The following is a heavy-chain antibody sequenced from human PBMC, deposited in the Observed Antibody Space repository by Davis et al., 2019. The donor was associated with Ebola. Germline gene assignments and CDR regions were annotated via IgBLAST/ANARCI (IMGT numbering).Heavy chain of an antibody. CDR3: AREWHDIDAFDI. V-gene: IGHV4-31*03. D-gene: IGHD5-12*01. CDR2: IFSSGST. CDR1: GGSISSGGTY. Sequence: SETLSLTCTVSGGSISSGGTYWNWIRQHPVKGLEWIGHIFSSGSTYYNPSLKNRVTMSVDTSKNQFSLQLRSVTAADTAVYYCAREWHDIDAFDIWGQGTMVTVSS. J-gene: IGHJ3*02.